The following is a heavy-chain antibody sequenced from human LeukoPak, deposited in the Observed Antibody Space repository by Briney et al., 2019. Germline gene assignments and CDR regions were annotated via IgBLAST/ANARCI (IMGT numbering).Heavy chain of an antibody. Sequence: PSETLSLTCTVSGGSISSSSYYWSWIRQPPGKGLEWIGYIYHSGSTYYNPSLKSRVTISVDRSKNQFSLKLSSVTAADTAVYYCARWDCSSTSCYGGPYYFDYWGQGTLVTVSS. V-gene: IGHV4-30-2*01. J-gene: IGHJ4*02. D-gene: IGHD2-2*01. CDR3: ARWDCSSTSCYGGPYYFDY. CDR1: GGSISSSSYY. CDR2: IYHSGST.